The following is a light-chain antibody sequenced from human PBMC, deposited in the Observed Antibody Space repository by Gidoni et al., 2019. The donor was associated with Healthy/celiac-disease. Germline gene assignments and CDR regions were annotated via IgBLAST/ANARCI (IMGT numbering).Light chain of an antibody. Sequence: EIVLTQSPGTLSLSPGERGTLSCRASQSVSSSYLAWYQQKPGQATRLLIYGASSRATGIPDRFSGSGSGTDFTLTISRLEPEDFSVYYCQQYGSSPPFTFGPGTKVDIK. CDR1: QSVSSSY. CDR3: QQYGSSPPFT. CDR2: GAS. V-gene: IGKV3-20*01. J-gene: IGKJ3*01.